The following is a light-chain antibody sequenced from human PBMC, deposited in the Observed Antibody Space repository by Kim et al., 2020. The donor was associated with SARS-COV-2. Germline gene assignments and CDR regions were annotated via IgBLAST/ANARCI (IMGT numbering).Light chain of an antibody. J-gene: IGLJ3*02. Sequence: QRGTISCTGSSANIGAGYDVHWYPQLPGTAPKLLIYGNSNRPSGVPDRFSGSKSGTSASLAITGLQAEDEADYYCQSYDSSLSSWVFGGGTQLTVL. CDR1: SANIGAGYD. CDR3: QSYDSSLSSWV. V-gene: IGLV1-40*01. CDR2: GNS.